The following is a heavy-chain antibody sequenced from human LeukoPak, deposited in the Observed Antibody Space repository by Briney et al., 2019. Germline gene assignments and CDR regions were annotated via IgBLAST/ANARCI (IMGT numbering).Heavy chain of an antibody. D-gene: IGHD2-8*01. CDR2: VYPGGSDT. CDR3: ARXAYXANGVCLCDY. J-gene: IGHJ4*02. V-gene: IGHV5-51*01. Sequence: GESLKISCKGSXYXXSSXLIXXXRXXXGKXXEWMGIVYPGGSDTRYSPSFQGQVTISADKSINTAYLQWSSLKASDTAMYFCARXAYXANGVCLCDYWGQGTLVTVSS. CDR1: XYXXSSXL.